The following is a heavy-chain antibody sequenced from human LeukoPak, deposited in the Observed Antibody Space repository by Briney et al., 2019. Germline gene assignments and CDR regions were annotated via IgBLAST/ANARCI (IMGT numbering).Heavy chain of an antibody. CDR2: IYYSGST. J-gene: IGHJ4*02. CDR1: GGSISSYY. CDR3: AKSFYSSRWSFDS. D-gene: IGHD6-13*01. Sequence: SETLSLTCTVSGGSISSYYWSWIRQPPGKGLEWIGYIYYSGSTNYNPSLKSRVTISVDTSKNQFPLKLSSVTAADTAVYYCAKSFYSSRWSFDSWGQGTLVTVSS. V-gene: IGHV4-59*08.